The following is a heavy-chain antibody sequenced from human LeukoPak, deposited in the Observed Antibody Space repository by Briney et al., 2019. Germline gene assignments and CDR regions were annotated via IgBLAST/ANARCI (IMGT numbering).Heavy chain of an antibody. Sequence: ASVKVSCKASEYTFTDYFIHWVRQAPGQGREWMGWINPNSGGTNYAQKFQGRVTLTRDTSISTAYTELSRLTSDDTAVYYCAREWRGTGTYCFDYWGQGALVTVSS. CDR3: AREWRGTGTYCFDY. J-gene: IGHJ4*02. CDR1: EYTFTDYF. V-gene: IGHV1-2*02. CDR2: INPNSGGT. D-gene: IGHD2-8*02.